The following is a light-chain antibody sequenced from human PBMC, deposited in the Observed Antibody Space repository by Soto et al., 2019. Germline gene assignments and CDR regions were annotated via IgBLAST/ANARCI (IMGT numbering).Light chain of an antibody. CDR2: SAS. J-gene: IGKJ1*01. CDR1: QSVRTY. V-gene: IGKV1-39*01. CDR3: QQSYSSPGT. Sequence: DIQMTQSPSSLSASVGDRVTITCRASQSVRTYLNWYQQKPGKAPNLLIYSASSLQSGVPSRFSGSGSGTDFTLTISSLQPEDFATYYCQQSYSSPGTFGQGTKVEMK.